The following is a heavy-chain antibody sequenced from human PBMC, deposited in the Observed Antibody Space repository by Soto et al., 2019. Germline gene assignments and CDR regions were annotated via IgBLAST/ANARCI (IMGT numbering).Heavy chain of an antibody. D-gene: IGHD1-1*01. CDR3: VRGDNWNDEASDY. V-gene: IGHV3-33*01. J-gene: IGHJ4*02. CDR1: GFMFSNHG. Sequence: GGSLRLSCAASGFMFSNHGMHWVRQAPGKGLEWVAVIWSDGNNRYYADSVKGRFTISRDNSKNTVYLQMNSLRAEDTAVYYCVRGDNWNDEASDYWGEGT. CDR2: IWSDGNNR.